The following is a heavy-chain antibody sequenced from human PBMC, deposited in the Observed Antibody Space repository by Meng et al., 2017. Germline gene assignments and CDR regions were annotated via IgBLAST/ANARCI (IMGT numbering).Heavy chain of an antibody. D-gene: IGHD3-16*02. CDR1: GYTFTSYG. CDR2: ISAYNGNT. J-gene: IGHJ5*02. V-gene: IGHV1-18*01. CDR3: ARDVNDYVWGSYHH. Sequence: ASVKVSCKASGYTFTSYGISWVRQAPGQGLEWMGWISAYNGNTNYAQKLQGRVTMTTDTSTSTAYMELRSLRSDDTAVYYCARDVNDYVWGSYHHWDQGTLVTVSS.